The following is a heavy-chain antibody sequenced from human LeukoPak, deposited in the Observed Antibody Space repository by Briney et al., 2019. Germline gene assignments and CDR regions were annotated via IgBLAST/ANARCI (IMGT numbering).Heavy chain of an antibody. D-gene: IGHD1-14*01. J-gene: IGHJ5*02. CDR1: GVPITDFY. CDR3: ARELPSTGNWFDP. V-gene: IGHV4-59*01. CDR2: MYYSGDS. Sequence: SETLSLTCNISGVPITDFYWSWIRLAPRRGLEWIGYMYYSGDSNSNPSLEGRVTMSADTSTNQFSLRLTSVTAADTAIYYCARELPSTGNWFDPWGQGILVTVSS.